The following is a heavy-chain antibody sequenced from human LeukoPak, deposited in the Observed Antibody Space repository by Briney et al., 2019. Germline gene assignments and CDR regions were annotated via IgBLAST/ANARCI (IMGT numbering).Heavy chain of an antibody. CDR1: GYSFTGYY. CDR2: INSNSGGT. CDR3: ARAWLRPNWFDP. J-gene: IGHJ5*02. D-gene: IGHD5-12*01. Sequence: ASVKVSCKASGYSFTGYYMHWVRQAPGQGLEWMGWINSNSGGTNYAQKFQGRVTMTRDTSISTAYMELSRLRSDDTAVYYCARAWLRPNWFDPWGQGTLVTVSS. V-gene: IGHV1-2*02.